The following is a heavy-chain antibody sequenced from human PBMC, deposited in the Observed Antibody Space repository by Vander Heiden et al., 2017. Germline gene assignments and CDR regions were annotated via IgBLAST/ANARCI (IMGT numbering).Heavy chain of an antibody. V-gene: IGHV3-15*01. D-gene: IGHD1-7*01. CDR3: VGNFLAY. CDR2: IHKKIDGGAA. CDR1: CFNFSNSW. J-gene: IGHJ4*02. Sequence: EVQLVESGGDLVKPGGSLRLACAASCFNFSNSWMTWVRQAPGKGLEWVAYIHKKIDGGAALYTTPVQGRFTISRDDSRNRLYLQMNSLKSEDTAVYYCVGNFLAYWGQGTLVTVSA.